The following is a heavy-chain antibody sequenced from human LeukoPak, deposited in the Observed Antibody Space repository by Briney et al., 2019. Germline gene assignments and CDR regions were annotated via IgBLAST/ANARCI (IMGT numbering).Heavy chain of an antibody. D-gene: IGHD3-10*01. Sequence: GASVEVSCKASGYTFTSYDINWVRQATGQGLEWMGWMNPNSGNTGYAQKFQGRVTMTRNTSISTAYMELSSLRSEDTAVYYCARGSSDLWFGELLYHYWGQGTLVTVSS. J-gene: IGHJ4*02. CDR2: MNPNSGNT. CDR1: GYTFTSYD. V-gene: IGHV1-8*01. CDR3: ARGSSDLWFGELLYHY.